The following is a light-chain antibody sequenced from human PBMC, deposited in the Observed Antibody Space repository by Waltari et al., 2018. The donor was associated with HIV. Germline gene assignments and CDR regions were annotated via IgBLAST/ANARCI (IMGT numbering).Light chain of an antibody. Sequence: DIQLTQSPSSLSASVGDRVTITCRVSQDISSYVNWYRQKPGKVPKLLIYSASDLQSGVTPRVSGSGPGTDFAVTISSLQPEDVATYYGKRTYNAPRTFGPGTKVDIK. CDR3: KRTYNAPRT. J-gene: IGKJ3*01. CDR2: SAS. CDR1: QDISSY. V-gene: IGKV1-27*01.